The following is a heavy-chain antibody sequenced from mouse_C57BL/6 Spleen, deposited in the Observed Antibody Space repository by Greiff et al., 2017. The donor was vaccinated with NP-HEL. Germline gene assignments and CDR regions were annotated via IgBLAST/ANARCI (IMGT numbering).Heavy chain of an antibody. Sequence: QVHVKQSGPELVKPGASVKISCKASGYSFTSYYIHWVKQRPGQGLEWIGWIYPGSGNTKYNEKFKGKATLTADTSSSTAYMQLSSLTSEDSAVYYCARDTTVVDFDYWGQGTTLTVSS. V-gene: IGHV1-66*01. CDR2: IYPGSGNT. CDR3: ARDTTVVDFDY. D-gene: IGHD1-1*01. J-gene: IGHJ2*01. CDR1: GYSFTSYY.